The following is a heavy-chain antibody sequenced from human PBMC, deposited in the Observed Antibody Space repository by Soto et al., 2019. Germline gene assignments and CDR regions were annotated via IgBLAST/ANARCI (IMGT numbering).Heavy chain of an antibody. Sequence: PGGSLRLSCAASGFTFSSYSMNWVRQAPGKGLEWVSYISSSSSSTIYYADSVKGRFTISRDNAKNSLYLQMNSLRAEDTAVYYCARVPYYYDYTRPLENYYYYMDVWGKGTTVTVSS. CDR3: ARVPYYYDYTRPLENYYYYMDV. V-gene: IGHV3-48*01. CDR1: GFTFSSYS. D-gene: IGHD3-16*01. CDR2: ISSSSSSTI. J-gene: IGHJ6*03.